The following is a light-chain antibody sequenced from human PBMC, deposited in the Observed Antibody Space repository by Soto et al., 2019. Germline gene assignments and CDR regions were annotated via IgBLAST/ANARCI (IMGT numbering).Light chain of an antibody. Sequence: EIVLTQSPGSLSLSPRERATLSCRASQTVDSTFFAWYQKKPGQATRLLIYGASKRDTDIPDRFSGSGSGTDFTLTISRLEPEDFAVYYCQQYMSSVTFGQGTKVEIK. CDR1: QTVDSTF. V-gene: IGKV3-20*01. J-gene: IGKJ1*01. CDR3: QQYMSSVT. CDR2: GAS.